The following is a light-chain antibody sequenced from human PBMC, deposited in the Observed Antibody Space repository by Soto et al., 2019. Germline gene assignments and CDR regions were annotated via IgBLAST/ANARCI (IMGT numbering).Light chain of an antibody. CDR3: MQALQTPPT. CDR2: LGS. V-gene: IGKV2-28*01. J-gene: IGKJ1*01. Sequence: DIVMTQSPLSLPVTPGEPASISCRSSQSLLHSNTYNYLDWYLQKPGQSPQLLIYLGSNRASGVPDRFSGSGSGTDFTLTISRVEAEDVGVYYCMQALQTPPTFGQGTKVDIK. CDR1: QSLLHSNTYNY.